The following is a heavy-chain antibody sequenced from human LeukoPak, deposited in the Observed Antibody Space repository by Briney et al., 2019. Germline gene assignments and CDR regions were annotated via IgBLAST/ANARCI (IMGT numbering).Heavy chain of an antibody. D-gene: IGHD3-10*01. Sequence: GGSLRLSCAASGFTFSNAWMSWVRQAPGKGLEWVGRIKSKTDGGTTDYAAPVKGRFTISRDNSKNTLYLQMNSLRAEDTAVYYCARLLLWFGELLEGGHYFDYWGQGTLVTVSS. CDR2: IKSKTDGGTT. V-gene: IGHV3-15*01. CDR1: GFTFSNAW. CDR3: ARLLLWFGELLEGGHYFDY. J-gene: IGHJ4*02.